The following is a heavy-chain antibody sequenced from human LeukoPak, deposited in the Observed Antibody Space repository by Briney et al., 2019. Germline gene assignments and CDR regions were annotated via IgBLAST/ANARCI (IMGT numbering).Heavy chain of an antibody. V-gene: IGHV1-18*01. D-gene: IGHD6-13*01. CDR1: GHTFTSYG. CDR2: INPYNGNT. CDR3: ARDPGQQVDY. J-gene: IGHJ4*02. Sequence: ASVKVSCKASGHTFTSYGISWVRQAPGQGLEWMGWINPYNGNTNYVQKLQGRVTMTTDTSTSTAYMELRSLRSDDTAVYYCARDPGQQVDYWGQGTLVTVSS.